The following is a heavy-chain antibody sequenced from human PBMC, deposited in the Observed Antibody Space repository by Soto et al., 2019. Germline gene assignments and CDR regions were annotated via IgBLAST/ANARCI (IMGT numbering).Heavy chain of an antibody. V-gene: IGHV3-9*01. D-gene: IGHD3-22*01. CDR1: GFTFDDYA. Sequence: SLRLSCAASGFTFDDYAMHWVRQRPGRGLEWVSGITWNSDEIGYADSVKGRFTISRDNSKNTLYLQMNSLRAEDTAVYYCARFPTMIVVDPPGMDVWGQGTTVTVSS. CDR3: ARFPTMIVVDPPGMDV. J-gene: IGHJ6*02. CDR2: ITWNSDEI.